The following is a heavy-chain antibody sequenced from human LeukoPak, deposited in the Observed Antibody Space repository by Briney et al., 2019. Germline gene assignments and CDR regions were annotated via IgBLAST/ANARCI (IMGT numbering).Heavy chain of an antibody. CDR2: INPNSGGT. V-gene: IGHV1-2*02. CDR1: GGTFSSYA. CDR3: ANTPTPHDAFDI. D-gene: IGHD2-15*01. Sequence: GASVKVSCKASGGTFSSYAISWVRQAPGQGLEWMGWINPNSGGTNYAQKFQGRVTMTRDTSISTAYMELSRLRSDDTAVYYCANTPTPHDAFDIWGQGTMVTVSS. J-gene: IGHJ3*02.